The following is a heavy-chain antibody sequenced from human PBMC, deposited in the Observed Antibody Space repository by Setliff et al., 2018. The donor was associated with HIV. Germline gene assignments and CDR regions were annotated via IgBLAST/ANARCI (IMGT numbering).Heavy chain of an antibody. CDR2: IWYDGSKK. CDR1: ELTFTFRSYG. V-gene: IGHV3-30*02. CDR3: AKDRGTPDKCFDP. J-gene: IGHJ5*02. Sequence: GGSLRLSCAASELTFTFRSYGMHWVRQAPGKGPEWLAFIWYDGSKKWYADSVKGRLTISRDKFKNTLFLQMNNLRPEDTAVYYCAKDRGTPDKCFDPGGQGTLVTVSS. D-gene: IGHD3-16*01.